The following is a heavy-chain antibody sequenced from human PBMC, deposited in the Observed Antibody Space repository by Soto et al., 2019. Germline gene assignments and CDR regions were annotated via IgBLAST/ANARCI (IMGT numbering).Heavy chain of an antibody. CDR2: IGGSADVT. CDR3: AIEAWWSQPEPPY. V-gene: IGHV3-23*01. J-gene: IGHJ4*02. Sequence: EVQLLESGGGLVQPGGSLRLSCAASGFTFSTYAMSWVRQSPGKGRGWVSRIGGSADVTYYAESVKGRFTISRDNSKNTLSLQMTSLSAEDTAIYYCAIEAWWSQPEPPYWGQGTLVTVSS. CDR1: GFTFSTYA. D-gene: IGHD2-15*01.